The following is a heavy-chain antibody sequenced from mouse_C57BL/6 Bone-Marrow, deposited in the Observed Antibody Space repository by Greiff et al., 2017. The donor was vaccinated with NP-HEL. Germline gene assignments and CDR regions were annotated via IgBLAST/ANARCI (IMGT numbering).Heavy chain of an antibody. V-gene: IGHV5-9-1*02. CDR2: ISSGGDYI. D-gene: IGHD2-12*01. J-gene: IGHJ4*01. CDR3: TRLRRRRFYAMDY. CDR1: GFTFSRYA. Sequence: EVKVVESGEGLVKPGGSLKLSCAASGFTFSRYAMSWVRQTPEKRLEWVAYISSGGDYIYYADTVKGRFTISRDNARNTLYLQMSSLKSEDTAMYYCTRLRRRRFYAMDYWGQGTSVTVSS.